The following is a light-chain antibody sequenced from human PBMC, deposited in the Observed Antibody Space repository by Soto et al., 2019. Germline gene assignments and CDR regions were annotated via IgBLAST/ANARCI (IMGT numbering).Light chain of an antibody. CDR1: QSVLYSSNNKNY. CDR3: QEYESTPPT. J-gene: IGKJ2*01. CDR2: WAS. Sequence: DIVMTQSPDSLAVSLGERATINCKSSQSVLYSSNNKNYLAWYQQRPGQPPKLLIYWASTRESGVPYRFSGSGSGTEFTLPIPSLQAGGVAVYYCQEYESTPPTFGQGTKLEIK. V-gene: IGKV4-1*01.